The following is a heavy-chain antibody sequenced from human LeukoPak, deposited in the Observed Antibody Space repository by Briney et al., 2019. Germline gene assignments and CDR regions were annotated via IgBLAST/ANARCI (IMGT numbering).Heavy chain of an antibody. V-gene: IGHV4-34*01. CDR3: ARRPPRHYYDSSGRVGY. CDR2: INHSGNT. D-gene: IGHD3-22*01. CDR1: GGSFSGYY. Sequence: SETLSLTCAVYGGSFSGYYWSWIPQPPEKGLEWSGEINHSGNTNYYPSLQSRVAMSVDTSKNQFSLKLSSVTAADTAVYYCARRPPRHYYDSSGRVGYWGQGTLVTVSS. J-gene: IGHJ4*02.